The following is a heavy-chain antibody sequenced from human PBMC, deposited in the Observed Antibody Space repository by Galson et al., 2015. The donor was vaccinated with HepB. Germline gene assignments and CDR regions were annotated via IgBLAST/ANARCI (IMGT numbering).Heavy chain of an antibody. V-gene: IGHV3-30*18. Sequence: SLRLSCAASGFTFSSYGMHWVRQAPGKGLEWVAVISYDGSNKYYADSVKGRFTISRDNSKNTLYLQMNSLRAEDTAVYYCAKGGGYGGLRYPPFDYWGQGTLVTVSS. D-gene: IGHD4/OR15-4a*01. CDR3: AKGGGYGGLRYPPFDY. CDR1: GFTFSSYG. CDR2: ISYDGSNK. J-gene: IGHJ4*02.